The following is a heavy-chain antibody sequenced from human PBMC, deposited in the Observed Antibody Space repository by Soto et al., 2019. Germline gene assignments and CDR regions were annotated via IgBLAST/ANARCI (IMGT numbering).Heavy chain of an antibody. J-gene: IGHJ5*02. D-gene: IGHD6-13*01. CDR3: ARDSSSWDGNWFDP. V-gene: IGHV1-2*02. CDR2: INPNSGGT. CDR1: GYTFTGYY. Sequence: GASVKVSCKASGYTFTGYYMHWVRQAPGQGLEWMGWINPNSGGTNYAQKFQGRVTMTGDTSISTAYMELSRLRSDDTAVYYCARDSSSWDGNWFDPWSQGTLVTVSS.